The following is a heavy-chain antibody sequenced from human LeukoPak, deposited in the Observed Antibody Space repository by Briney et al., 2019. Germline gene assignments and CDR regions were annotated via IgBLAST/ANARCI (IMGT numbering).Heavy chain of an antibody. J-gene: IGHJ4*02. V-gene: IGHV1-2*02. D-gene: IGHD3-16*02. CDR1: GYTFTGYY. CDR3: ARAVGSSQSYYDYVWGSYRPYYFDY. Sequence: ASVKVSCKASGYTFTGYYMHWVRQAPGQGLEWMGWINPNSGGRNYAQKFQGRVTMTRDTSISTAYMELSRLRSDDTAVYYCARAVGSSQSYYDYVWGSYRPYYFDYWGQGTLVTVSS. CDR2: INPNSGGR.